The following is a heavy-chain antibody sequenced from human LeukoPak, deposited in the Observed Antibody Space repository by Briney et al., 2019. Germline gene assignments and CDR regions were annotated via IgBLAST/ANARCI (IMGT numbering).Heavy chain of an antibody. Sequence: SETLSLTCTLSGGSISSHYWSWIRLPPGKGLEWIGYIFPGGSTNYNPSLKSRVTILVDTSKNQFSLTLSSVTAADTAVYYCARQGFNYYYYYMDVWGKGTTVTVSS. CDR2: IFPGGST. CDR3: ARQGFNYYYYYMDV. J-gene: IGHJ6*03. CDR1: GGSISSHY. V-gene: IGHV4-4*09.